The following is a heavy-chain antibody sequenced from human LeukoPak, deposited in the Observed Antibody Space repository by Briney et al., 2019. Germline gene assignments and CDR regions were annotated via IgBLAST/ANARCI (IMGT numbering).Heavy chain of an antibody. CDR3: ARGPRYCSSTSCYRPYYFDY. CDR2: IYYSGST. Sequence: SETLSLTCTVSGGSISSGDYYWGWIRQPPGKGLEWIGYIYYSGSTYYNPSLKSRVTISVDTSKNQFSLKLSSVTAADTAVYYCARGPRYCSSTSCYRPYYFDYWGQGTLVTVSS. D-gene: IGHD2-2*02. V-gene: IGHV4-30-4*08. CDR1: GGSISSGDYY. J-gene: IGHJ4*02.